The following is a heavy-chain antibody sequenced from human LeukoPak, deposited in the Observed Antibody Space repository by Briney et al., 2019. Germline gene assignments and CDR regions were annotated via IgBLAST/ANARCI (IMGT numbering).Heavy chain of an antibody. CDR1: GGSISSSNYY. D-gene: IGHD3-22*01. CDR3: AKPHYHDSSGYQY. Sequence: PSETLSLTCTVSGGSISSSNYYWGWIRQPPGKGLEWIGSIYYSGSTFYNPSLKSRATISVDTSKNQFSLKLRSVTAADTAVYYCAKPHYHDSSGYQYWGQGTLVTVSS. CDR2: IYYSGST. V-gene: IGHV4-39*01. J-gene: IGHJ4*02.